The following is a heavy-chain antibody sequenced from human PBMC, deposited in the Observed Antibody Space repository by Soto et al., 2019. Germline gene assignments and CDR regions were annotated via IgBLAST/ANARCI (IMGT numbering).Heavy chain of an antibody. CDR1: GGSISSSSNY. V-gene: IGHV4-39*01. Sequence: QLQLQESGPGLVKPSETRSLTCIASGGSISSSSNYWGWIRQPPGKGLEWIGSIYYSGSTFYNPSLKSRVTIYGDTSKKRFSLKLSYVTAADTAVYYCAGKRDSGKYIHGMDVWGQGTTVTVSS. J-gene: IGHJ6*02. CDR3: AGKRDSGKYIHGMDV. CDR2: IYYSGST. D-gene: IGHD3-10*01.